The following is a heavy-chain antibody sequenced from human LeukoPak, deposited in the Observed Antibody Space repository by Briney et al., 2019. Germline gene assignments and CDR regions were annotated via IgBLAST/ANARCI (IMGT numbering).Heavy chain of an antibody. CDR2: INHSGGT. CDR1: GGSFSGYY. Sequence: PSETLSLTCAVYGGSFSGYYWSWIRQPPGKGLEWIGEINHSGGTNYNPSLKSRVTISVDTSKNQFSLKLSSVTAADTAVYYCATPSAAGLHYMDVWGKGTTVAASS. V-gene: IGHV4-34*01. CDR3: ATPSAAGLHYMDV. J-gene: IGHJ6*03. D-gene: IGHD6-13*01.